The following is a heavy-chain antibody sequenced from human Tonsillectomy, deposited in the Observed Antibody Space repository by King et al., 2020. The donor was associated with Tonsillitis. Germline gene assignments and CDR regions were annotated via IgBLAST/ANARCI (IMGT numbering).Heavy chain of an antibody. CDR3: ARKHKVATTGHYAFDV. V-gene: IGHV4-39*07. D-gene: IGHD5-12*01. CDR2: FYYGGTT. J-gene: IGHJ3*01. Sequence: QLQESGPGLVKPSETLSLTCTLSGDSFSSHDYYWAWIRQSPEKGLEWIASFYYGGTTYYNPSLRSRVTISLDSANNQFSLRLTSLTAADTALYYCARKHKVATTGHYAFDVWGRGTRVTVSA. CDR1: GDSFSSHDYY.